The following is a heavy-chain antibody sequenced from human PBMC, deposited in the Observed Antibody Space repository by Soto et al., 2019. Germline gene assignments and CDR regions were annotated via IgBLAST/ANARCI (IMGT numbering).Heavy chain of an antibody. J-gene: IGHJ6*02. V-gene: IGHV4-61*08. D-gene: IGHD2-8*01. CDR1: GGSISSGGYS. Sequence: PSETLSLTCAVSGGSISSGGYSWSWIRQPPGKGLEWIGYIYHSGSSNYNPSLKSRVTILLDTSKNQLSLKLSSVTAADTAVYYCARRGYCTNGVCYYGMDVWGQGTTVTVSS. CDR2: IYHSGSS. CDR3: ARRGYCTNGVCYYGMDV.